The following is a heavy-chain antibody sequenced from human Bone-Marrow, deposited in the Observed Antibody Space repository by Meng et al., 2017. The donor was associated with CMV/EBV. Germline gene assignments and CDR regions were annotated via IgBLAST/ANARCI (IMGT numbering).Heavy chain of an antibody. V-gene: IGHV4-59*01. CDR1: GGSISSYY. CDR3: ARSRLWFGELLPLGY. CDR2: LYYSGST. D-gene: IGHD3-10*01. Sequence: SETLSLTCSVSGGSISSYYWSWIRQPPGKGLQWIVYLYYSGSTNYNPSLKSRVTISVDTSKNQFSLKLSSVTAADTAVYYCARSRLWFGELLPLGYWGQGTLVTVSS. J-gene: IGHJ4*02.